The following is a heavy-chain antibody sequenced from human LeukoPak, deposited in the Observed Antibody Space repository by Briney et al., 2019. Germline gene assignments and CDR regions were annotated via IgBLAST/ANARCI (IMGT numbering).Heavy chain of an antibody. CDR3: ANLRGRGAYACSGASCYSF. CDR1: GFPLTDYA. D-gene: IGHD2-15*01. V-gene: IGHV3-23*01. CDR2: VSVSGGGT. J-gene: IGHJ4*02. Sequence: GGSLRLSCEVSGFPLTDYAMSWVRQTPRKGLEWVSGVSVSGGGTYYTDSVKGRFSISRDNSKNTIFLQMNSLRVEDTAVYYCANLRGRGAYACSGASCYSFWGQGTMVTVSS.